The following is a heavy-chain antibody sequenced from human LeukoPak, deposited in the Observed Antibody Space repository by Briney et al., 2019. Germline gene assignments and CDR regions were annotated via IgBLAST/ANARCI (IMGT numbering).Heavy chain of an antibody. CDR1: GFTFSSYG. CDR2: ISYDGSNK. CDR3: AKDQWDIVVVPAAMEGGTLDY. V-gene: IGHV3-30*18. Sequence: GGSLRLSCAASGFTFSSYGMHWFRQAPGKGLEWVAVISYDGSNKYYADSVKCRFTISRDNSKTVLYLQMKSLRAEDTAMYYCAKDQWDIVVVPAAMEGGTLDYWGQGTLVTVSS. J-gene: IGHJ4*02. D-gene: IGHD2-2*01.